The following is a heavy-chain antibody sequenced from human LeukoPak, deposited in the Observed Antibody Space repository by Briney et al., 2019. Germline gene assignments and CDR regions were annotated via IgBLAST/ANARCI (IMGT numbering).Heavy chain of an antibody. CDR2: IKSKTDGGTT. D-gene: IGHD6-6*01. CDR1: GFTFKSAW. Sequence: GGSLRLSCAASGFTFKSAWMNWVRQAPGKGLEWVGRIKSKTDGGTTDYAAPVKGRFSISRDDSTNTLYLQMNSLKAEDTAVYYCTSFTISSGFPWGQGTLVTVSS. CDR3: TSFTISSGFP. V-gene: IGHV3-15*07. J-gene: IGHJ5*02.